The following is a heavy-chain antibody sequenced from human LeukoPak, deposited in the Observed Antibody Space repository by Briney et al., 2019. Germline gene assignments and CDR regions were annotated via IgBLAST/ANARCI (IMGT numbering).Heavy chain of an antibody. Sequence: AGSLRLSCAASGFSFSSYEMNWVRQPPGKGLEWVGYISSSGNTIYYADSVKGRFTISRDNAKTSLYLQMNSLRAEDTAIYYCARGGGYYGSGSLHYYYYGMDVWGQGTTVTVSS. CDR1: GFSFSSYE. V-gene: IGHV3-48*03. CDR2: ISSSGNTI. J-gene: IGHJ6*02. D-gene: IGHD3-10*01. CDR3: ARGGGYYGSGSLHYYYYGMDV.